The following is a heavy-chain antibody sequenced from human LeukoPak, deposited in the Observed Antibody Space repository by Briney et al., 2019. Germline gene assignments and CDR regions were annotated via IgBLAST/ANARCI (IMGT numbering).Heavy chain of an antibody. D-gene: IGHD2-2*01. Sequence: SVKVSCKASGGTFSSYAISWVRQAPGQGLEWMGGITPIFGTANYAQKFQGRVTITTDESTSTAYMELSRLRSDDTAVYYCARELYCSSTSCWGLDYWGQGTLVTVSS. CDR3: ARELYCSSTSCWGLDY. CDR2: ITPIFGTA. V-gene: IGHV1-69*05. CDR1: GGTFSSYA. J-gene: IGHJ4*02.